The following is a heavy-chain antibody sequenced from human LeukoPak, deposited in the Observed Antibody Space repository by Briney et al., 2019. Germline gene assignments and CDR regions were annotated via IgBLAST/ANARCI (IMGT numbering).Heavy chain of an antibody. Sequence: KAGESLRLSCAASGFTFISYSMNWVRQAPGKGLEWVSSISSSSSYIYYADSVKGRFTISRDNAKNSLYLQMNSLRAEDTAVYYCARGEPYYYDSSGYPEPDFDYWGQGTLVTVSS. CDR3: ARGEPYYYDSSGYPEPDFDY. CDR2: ISSSSSYI. CDR1: GFTFISYS. D-gene: IGHD3-22*01. V-gene: IGHV3-21*01. J-gene: IGHJ4*02.